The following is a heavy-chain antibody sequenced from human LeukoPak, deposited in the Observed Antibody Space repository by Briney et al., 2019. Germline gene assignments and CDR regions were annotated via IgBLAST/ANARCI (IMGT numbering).Heavy chain of an antibody. Sequence: PSETLSLTCAVYGGSFSGYYWSWIRQPPGKGLEWIGEINHSGSTNYNPSLKSRVTISVDTSKNQFSLKLSSVTAADTAVYYCARKQPYSGSYRLDYWGQGTLVTVSS. CDR1: GGSFSGYY. D-gene: IGHD1-26*01. V-gene: IGHV4-34*01. CDR2: INHSGST. CDR3: ARKQPYSGSYRLDY. J-gene: IGHJ4*02.